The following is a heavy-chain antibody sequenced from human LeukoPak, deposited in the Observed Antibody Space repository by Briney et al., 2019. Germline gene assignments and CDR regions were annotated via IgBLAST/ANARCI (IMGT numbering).Heavy chain of an antibody. CDR1: GYTFSTYD. CDR2: MNPNSANT. CDR3: ARAIRYQLLSDY. Sequence: ASVGVSCKTSGYTFSTYDINWLRQAAGQGLEWMGWMNPNSANTCFAQKFQGRAAITRDTSTATAYLELSGLTSEDTAVYYCARAIRYQLLSDYWGQGTLVTVSS. D-gene: IGHD2-2*01. J-gene: IGHJ4*02. V-gene: IGHV1-8*02.